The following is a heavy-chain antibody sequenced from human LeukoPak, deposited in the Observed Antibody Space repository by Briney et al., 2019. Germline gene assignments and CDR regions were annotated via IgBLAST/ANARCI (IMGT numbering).Heavy chain of an antibody. J-gene: IGHJ4*02. CDR1: GFTFSSYG. CDR2: ITTTGGDT. Sequence: PGESLRLSCAASGFTFSSYGMNWVRQAPGKGLEWVSVITTTGGDTKYADSVKGRFTMSRDNSKNTVYLQMNSLRAEDTAVYFCARSKMWPPSFDYWGQGTPVTVSS. CDR3: ARSKMWPPSFDY. D-gene: IGHD2-21*01. V-gene: IGHV3-23*01.